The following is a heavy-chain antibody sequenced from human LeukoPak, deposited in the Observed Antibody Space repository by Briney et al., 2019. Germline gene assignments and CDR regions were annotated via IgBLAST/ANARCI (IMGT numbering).Heavy chain of an antibody. Sequence: PSETLSLTCTVSGGSISSSSYYWGWIRQPPGKGLEWIGSIYYSGSTYYNPSLKSRVTISVDTSKNQFSLKLSSVTAADTAVYYCARKYSSNVYFDYWGQGTLVTVSS. CDR1: GGSISSSSYY. V-gene: IGHV4-39*01. J-gene: IGHJ4*02. D-gene: IGHD6-13*01. CDR3: ARKYSSNVYFDY. CDR2: IYYSGST.